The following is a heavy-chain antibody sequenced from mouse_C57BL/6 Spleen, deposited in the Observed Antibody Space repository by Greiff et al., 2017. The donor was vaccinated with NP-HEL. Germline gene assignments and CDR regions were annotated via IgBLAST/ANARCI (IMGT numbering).Heavy chain of an antibody. CDR3: TRSPGQDYYSMDY. Sequence: EVQLQQSGPELVKPGASVKMSCKASGYTFTDYNMHWVKQSHGKSLEWIGYINPNNGGTSYNQKFKGKATLTVNKSSSTAYMELRSLTSEDSAVYYCTRSPGQDYYSMDYGGQGTSVTVSS. J-gene: IGHJ4*01. CDR1: GYTFTDYN. V-gene: IGHV1-22*01. CDR2: INPNNGGT.